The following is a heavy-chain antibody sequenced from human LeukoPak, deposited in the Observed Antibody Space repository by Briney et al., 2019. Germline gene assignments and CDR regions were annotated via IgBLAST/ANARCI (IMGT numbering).Heavy chain of an antibody. D-gene: IGHD2-21*02. Sequence: KTSETLSLTCAVSGGSITTYYWTWIRQPPGQALEWIGYIYYTGNPKYNPSLESRVTMSIDTSKNELSLKISSVNAADTAVYFCASGSVVTALDQWGQGTLVTVSS. CDR2: IYYTGNP. CDR1: GGSITTYY. J-gene: IGHJ4*02. V-gene: IGHV4-59*01. CDR3: ASGSVVTALDQ.